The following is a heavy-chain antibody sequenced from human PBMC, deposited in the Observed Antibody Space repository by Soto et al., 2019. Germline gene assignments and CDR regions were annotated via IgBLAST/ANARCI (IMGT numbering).Heavy chain of an antibody. CDR3: ARRPYDILTGYYTSPGWFDP. V-gene: IGHV4-39*01. CDR2: IYYSGST. Sequence: PSETLSLTCTVSGGSISSSSYYWGWIRQPPGKGLEWIGSIYYSGSTYYNPSLKSRVTISVDTSKNQFSLKLSSVTAADTAVYYCARRPYDILTGYYTSPGWFDPWGQGTLVTVSS. D-gene: IGHD3-9*01. J-gene: IGHJ5*02. CDR1: GGSISSSSYY.